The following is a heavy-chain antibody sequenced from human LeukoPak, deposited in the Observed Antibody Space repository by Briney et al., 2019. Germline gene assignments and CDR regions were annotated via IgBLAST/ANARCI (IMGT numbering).Heavy chain of an antibody. CDR3: AIPRRGYSYGPIDY. CDR1: GGSISSYY. V-gene: IGHV4-39*01. J-gene: IGHJ4*02. Sequence: SETLSLTCTVSGGSISSYYWGWIRQPPGKGLEWIGSIYYSGSTYYNPSLKSRVTISVDTSKNQFSLKLSSVTAADTAVYYCAIPRRGYSYGPIDYWGQGTLVTVSS. CDR2: IYYSGST. D-gene: IGHD5-18*01.